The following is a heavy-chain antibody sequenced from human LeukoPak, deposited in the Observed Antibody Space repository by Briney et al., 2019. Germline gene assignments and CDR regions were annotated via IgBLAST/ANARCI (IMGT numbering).Heavy chain of an antibody. CDR3: ARTDTARGFYY. CDR1: GGSISSSRYS. CDR2: IYYSGST. Sequence: PSETLSLTCTVSGGSISSSRYSWGWLRQPPGKGLEWIVSIYYSGSTYYHPSLKSRITISVDTAKNQFPLKLSSVTAPDTAVYYCARTDTARGFYYWGQGTLVTVSS. D-gene: IGHD5-18*01. V-gene: IGHV4-39*01. J-gene: IGHJ4*02.